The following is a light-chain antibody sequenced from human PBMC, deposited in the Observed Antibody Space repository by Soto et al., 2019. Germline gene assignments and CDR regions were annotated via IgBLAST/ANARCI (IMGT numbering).Light chain of an antibody. CDR1: QSVSSSY. CDR2: GAS. Sequence: EIVLTQSPGTLSLSPGERATLSCRASQSVSSSYLAWYQQKPGQAPRLLIYGASSRATGIPDRFSGSGSGTDFTLTIGRLEPEDFAVYYCQQFGGSFSFGGGTKVDIK. V-gene: IGKV3-20*01. CDR3: QQFGGSFS. J-gene: IGKJ4*01.